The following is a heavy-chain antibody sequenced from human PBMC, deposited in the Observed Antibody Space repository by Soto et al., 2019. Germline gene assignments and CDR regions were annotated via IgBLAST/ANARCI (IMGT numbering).Heavy chain of an antibody. D-gene: IGHD6-13*01. CDR2: INPTRGST. CDR1: GYTFTNYY. V-gene: IGHV1-46*03. Sequence: QVQLVQSGAEVKKPGASVKVSCRASGYTFTNYYIHWVRQAPGQGLEWLAIINPTRGSTNYAKEFQCRVSVTMDTSTSTVSLELSRLRSEDPGMFYWASDLAAAENWGQGTLVTVSS. CDR3: ASDLAAAEN. J-gene: IGHJ4*02.